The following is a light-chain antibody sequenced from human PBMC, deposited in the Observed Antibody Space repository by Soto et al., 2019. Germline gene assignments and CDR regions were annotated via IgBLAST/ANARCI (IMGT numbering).Light chain of an antibody. V-gene: IGKV3-15*01. CDR1: QSLSSH. Sequence: EIVMTQSPATLSVSPGERVTLSCRASQSLSSHLACYQQKPGQAPGLLISGVSTRATGVPTRFSGSASGTEFTRTISSLLYEDFAVYDCQQYHGGALTFGGGTKVEIK. J-gene: IGKJ4*01. CDR3: QQYHGGALT. CDR2: GVS.